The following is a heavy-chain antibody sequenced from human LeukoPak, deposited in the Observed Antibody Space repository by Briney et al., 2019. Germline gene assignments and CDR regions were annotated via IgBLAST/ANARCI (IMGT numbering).Heavy chain of an antibody. V-gene: IGHV4-30-2*01. CDR3: ARTTVETSFDP. D-gene: IGHD4-23*01. Sequence: SQTLSLTCAVSGGSISSGGYSWSWTRQPPGKGLEWIGYIYHSGSTYYNPSLKSRVTISVDRSKNQFSLKLSSVTAADTAVYYCARTTVETSFDPWGQGTLVTVSS. CDR1: GGSISSGGYS. CDR2: IYHSGST. J-gene: IGHJ5*02.